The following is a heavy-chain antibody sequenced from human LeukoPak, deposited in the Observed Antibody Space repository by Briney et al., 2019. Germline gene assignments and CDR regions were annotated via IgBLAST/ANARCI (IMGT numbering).Heavy chain of an antibody. CDR3: ARFSGSYSYYFDY. CDR2: IDWDDDK. V-gene: IGHV2-70*11. CDR1: GFSLSPRGMC. Sequence: SGPTLVNPTQTLTLTCTFSGFSLSPRGMCVSWIRQPPGKALEYLARIDWDDDKYYSTSLKTRLTISKDASKNQVVLTMTNMDPVDTATYYCARFSGSYSYYFDYWGQGTLVTVSS. D-gene: IGHD1-26*01. J-gene: IGHJ4*02.